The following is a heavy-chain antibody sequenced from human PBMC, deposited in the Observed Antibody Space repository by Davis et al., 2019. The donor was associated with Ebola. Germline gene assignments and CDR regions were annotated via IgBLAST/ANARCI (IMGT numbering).Heavy chain of an antibody. CDR3: AREGCSNGVCHDFDY. V-gene: IGHV1-18*04. CDR1: GYTFISYG. CDR2: ISPYNGNT. D-gene: IGHD2-8*01. J-gene: IGHJ4*02. Sequence: ASVKVSCKTSGYTFISYGVTWVRQAPGQGLEWMGWISPYNGNTDSIQKLQGRVLLTTDTSTSTAYMELRSLTSDDTAVYYCAREGCSNGVCHDFDYWGQGTLVTVSS.